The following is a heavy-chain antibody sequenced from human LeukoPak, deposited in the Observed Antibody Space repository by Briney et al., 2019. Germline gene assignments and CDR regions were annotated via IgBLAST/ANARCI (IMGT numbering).Heavy chain of an antibody. D-gene: IGHD5-12*01. CDR2: MTATSNTF. Sequence: PGGSLRLSCEVSGFTFSSYSMTWVRQVPGKGLEWIAYMTATSNTFYYADSVKGRFTISRDNARKSLFLQMNSLTVEDTAVYYCARSLSGYDPLSAFWGQGTLVTVSS. J-gene: IGHJ1*01. CDR1: GFTFSSYS. V-gene: IGHV3-48*04. CDR3: ARSLSGYDPLSAF.